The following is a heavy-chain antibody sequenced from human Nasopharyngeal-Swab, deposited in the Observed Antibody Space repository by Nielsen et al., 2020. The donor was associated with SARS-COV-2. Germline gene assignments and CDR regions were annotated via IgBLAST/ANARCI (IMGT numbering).Heavy chain of an antibody. J-gene: IGHJ6*02. V-gene: IGHV4-30-4*01. CDR3: ARDAAGYCSSPSCYAGTGMDV. D-gene: IGHD2-2*01. CDR2: IYYSGST. Sequence: RQAPGKGLEWIGYIYYSGSTYYNPSLKGRVTISVDTSKNQFSLKLSSVTAADTAVYYCARDAAGYCSSPSCYAGTGMDVWGQGTTVTVSS.